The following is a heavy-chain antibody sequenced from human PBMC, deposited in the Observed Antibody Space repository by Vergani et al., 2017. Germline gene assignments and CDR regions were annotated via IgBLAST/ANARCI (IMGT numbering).Heavy chain of an antibody. J-gene: IGHJ6*02. Sequence: EGQLVESGGDWVQRGGSLRFSCAASGFISSSYWMSWVRQAPGQGLEWVANVNQDGSEKYSLDSVRGRFTISRDNANNAIYLQMNSLRAEYAAVYFCVRVPLIRRGSGNYGINNYHGMDVWGQGTTVIVSS. V-gene: IGHV3-7*01. D-gene: IGHD3-10*01. CDR1: GFISSSYW. CDR2: VNQDGSEK. CDR3: VRVPLIRRGSGNYGINNYHGMDV.